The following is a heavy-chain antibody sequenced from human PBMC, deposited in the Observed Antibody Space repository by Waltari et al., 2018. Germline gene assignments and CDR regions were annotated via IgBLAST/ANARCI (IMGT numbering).Heavy chain of an antibody. CDR2: IYASGTT. D-gene: IGHD1-26*01. J-gene: IGHJ6*03. V-gene: IGHV4-4*07. CDR3: ARGVSGSSGYYYSYMDV. Sequence: QVQLQESGPGLVKPSETLSLTCTASGGSISRDYWRWIRPPAGKGLEWIGRIYASGTTNYNPSLKSRVSMSVDTSKNQFSLKLNSVIPADTAVYYCARGVSGSSGYYYSYMDVWGKGTTVTVSS. CDR1: GGSISRDY.